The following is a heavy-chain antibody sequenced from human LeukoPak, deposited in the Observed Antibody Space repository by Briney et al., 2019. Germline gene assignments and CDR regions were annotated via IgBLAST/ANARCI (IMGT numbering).Heavy chain of an antibody. J-gene: IGHJ4*02. D-gene: IGHD5-12*01. Sequence: GGSLRLSCAASGFPFASCAMSWVRPTPGKGLEWVSHIIGSVASTYYADSVKGRFTISRDNTKNTLYLQMNSLRADDTAVYFCAKGGYDYVEVCYFDYWGQGTVVTVSS. CDR2: IIGSVAST. V-gene: IGHV3-23*01. CDR3: AKGGYDYVEVCYFDY. CDR1: GFPFASCA.